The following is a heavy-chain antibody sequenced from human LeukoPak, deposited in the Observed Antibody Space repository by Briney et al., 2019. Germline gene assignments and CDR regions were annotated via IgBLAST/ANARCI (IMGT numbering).Heavy chain of an antibody. CDR1: GYTFTGYY. CDR3: ARETLGCSGGSCYSRTPYYGMDV. V-gene: IGHV1-2*02. J-gene: IGHJ6*02. CDR2: INPNSGGT. Sequence: ASVKVSCKASGYTFTGYYMHWVRQAPGQGLEWMGWINPNSGGTNYAQKLQGRVTMTTDTSTSTAYMELRSLRSDDTAVYYCARETLGCSGGSCYSRTPYYGMDVWGQGTTVTVSS. D-gene: IGHD2-15*01.